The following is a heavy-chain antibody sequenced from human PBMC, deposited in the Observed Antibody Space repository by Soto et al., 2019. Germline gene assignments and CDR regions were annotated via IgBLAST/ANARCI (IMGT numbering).Heavy chain of an antibody. CDR3: ARERGYCSSTSCYYYYYYGMDV. Sequence: PSHTLSLTCAISGYSVSSTSAAWSWIRQSPSRGLEWLGRTYYRSKWYNDYAVSVKSRITINPDTSKNQFSLQLNSVTPEDTAVYYCARERGYCSSTSCYYYYYYGMDVWGQGTTVTVSS. CDR2: TYYRSKWYN. CDR1: GYSVSSTSAA. J-gene: IGHJ6*02. D-gene: IGHD2-2*01. V-gene: IGHV6-1*01.